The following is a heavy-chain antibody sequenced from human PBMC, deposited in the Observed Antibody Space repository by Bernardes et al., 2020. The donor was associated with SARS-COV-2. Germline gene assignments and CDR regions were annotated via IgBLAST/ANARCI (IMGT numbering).Heavy chain of an antibody. CDR3: GHRIRAYDYSGLDV. D-gene: IGHD2-21*01. Sequence: SGPTLVKPTQTLTLTCTFSGFSLTTTGVGVTWIRQPPGKALEWLAVIYFNGDRRYTPSLRSRLTITKDTSKNQVVLTMTNMDPVDTATYYCGHRIRAYDYSGLDVWGKGTTVTVSS. J-gene: IGHJ6*04. CDR2: IYFNGDR. V-gene: IGHV2-5*01. CDR1: GFSLTTTGVG.